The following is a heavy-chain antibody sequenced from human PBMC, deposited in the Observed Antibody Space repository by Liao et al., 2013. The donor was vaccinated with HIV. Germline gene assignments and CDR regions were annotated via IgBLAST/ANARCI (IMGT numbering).Heavy chain of an antibody. D-gene: IGHD2-2*01. CDR3: ARVSKKYFYYIDV. J-gene: IGHJ6*03. CDR1: GGSISSGGNS. V-gene: IGHV4-30-2*01. CDR2: MYHSGST. Sequence: QLQLQESGSGLVKPSQTLSLTCAVSGGSISSGGNSWNWIRQPPGKGLEWIGYMYHSGSTFYNPSLQSRVTISVDRSKNQLTLKLNSVTAADTAVFYCARVSKKYFYYIDVWGKGTTVTVSS.